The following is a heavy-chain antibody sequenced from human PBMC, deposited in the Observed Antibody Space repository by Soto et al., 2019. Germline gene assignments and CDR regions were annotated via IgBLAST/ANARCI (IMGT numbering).Heavy chain of an antibody. Sequence: GGSVRLWCRASGFICGIYEMSWVRQAPGKGLEWVSTILVDGRTFYVDSVKGRFTISRDSSQNTVYLQMNSLTAGDTALYYCAKATATGGGAFDICGQGTMVTVSS. CDR1: GFICGIYE. D-gene: IGHD2-8*02. CDR3: AKATATGGGAFDI. V-gene: IGHV3-23*01. CDR2: ILVDGRT. J-gene: IGHJ3*02.